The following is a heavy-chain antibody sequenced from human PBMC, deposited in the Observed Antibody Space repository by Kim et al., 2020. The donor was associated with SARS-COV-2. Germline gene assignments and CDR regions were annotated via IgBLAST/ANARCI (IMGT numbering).Heavy chain of an antibody. CDR2: INSDGSST. J-gene: IGHJ4*02. CDR1: GFSFSMYW. Sequence: GGSLRLSCEASGFSFSMYWMHWVRQPPGKGLVWVSRINSDGSSTDYADSVKGRFTISRDNAKNRLYLQVNSLRAEDTAVYYCARDLKASPSNIVFDYWGQGTLVTVSS. D-gene: IGHD5-12*01. CDR3: ARDLKASPSNIVFDY. V-gene: IGHV3-74*01.